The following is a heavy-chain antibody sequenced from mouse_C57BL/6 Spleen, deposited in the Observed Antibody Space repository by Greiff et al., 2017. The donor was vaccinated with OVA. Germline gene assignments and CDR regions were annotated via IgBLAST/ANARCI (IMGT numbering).Heavy chain of an antibody. Sequence: QVQLKESGAELVRPGASVKLSCKASGYTFTDYYINWVKQRPGQGLEWIARIYPGSGNTYYNEKFKGKATLTAEKSSSTAYMQPSSLTSEDSAVYFCARTVIYYDYDGSYFDYWGQGTTLTVSS. V-gene: IGHV1-76*01. CDR3: ARTVIYYDYDGSYFDY. J-gene: IGHJ2*01. D-gene: IGHD2-4*01. CDR1: GYTFTDYY. CDR2: IYPGSGNT.